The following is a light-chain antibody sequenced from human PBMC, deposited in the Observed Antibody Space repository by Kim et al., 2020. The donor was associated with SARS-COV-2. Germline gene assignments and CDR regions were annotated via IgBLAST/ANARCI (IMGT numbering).Light chain of an antibody. CDR3: QQYNTYST. V-gene: IGKV1-5*01. Sequence: IQMTQSPSTLSASVGDRVIITCRASQSISTWLAWYQQKPGKAPNLLIFDASSLQSGVPSRFRGSGSGTEFTLTISSLQPDDFATYYCQQYNTYSTFGGGTRVEI. J-gene: IGKJ4*01. CDR2: DAS. CDR1: QSISTW.